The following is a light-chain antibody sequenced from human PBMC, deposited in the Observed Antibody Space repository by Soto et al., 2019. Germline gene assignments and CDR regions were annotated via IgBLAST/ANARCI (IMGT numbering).Light chain of an antibody. Sequence: QSVLTQPPSVSGAPGQKVTISCTGSSSNIGAGSDVHWYQQLPGTAPKLLIYGNTNRPSGVPDRFAGSKSGTSASLAITGLQAEDEADYYCQSYYRSLRLAYVFGTGTKLTVL. V-gene: IGLV1-40*01. CDR2: GNT. CDR3: QSYYRSLRLAYV. J-gene: IGLJ1*01. CDR1: SSNIGAGSD.